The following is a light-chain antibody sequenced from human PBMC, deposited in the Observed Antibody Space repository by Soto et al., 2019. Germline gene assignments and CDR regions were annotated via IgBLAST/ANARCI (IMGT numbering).Light chain of an antibody. CDR2: EVS. CDR3: SSYATSGTLVV. CDR1: SSDVGGGYNY. V-gene: IGLV2-14*01. Sequence: SVLTQPASVSGSPGQSITISCTGTSSDVGGGYNYVSWYQQHPGKAPKLMVYEVSNRPSGVSNRFSGSKSGNTASLTISGLQAEDEADYYCSSYATSGTLVVFGGGTKVTVL. J-gene: IGLJ2*01.